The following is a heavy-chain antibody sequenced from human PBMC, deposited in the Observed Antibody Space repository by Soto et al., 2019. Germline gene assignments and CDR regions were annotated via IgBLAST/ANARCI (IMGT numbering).Heavy chain of an antibody. Sequence: SVKVSCKASGGTFNSYGINWVRQAPGQGLEWMGGIIPIFGTAKYAQKFQGRVTITADESTSTAYMELSSLTSEDTAVYYCARSIGSSSIYFDYWGQGTLVTVSS. V-gene: IGHV1-69*13. J-gene: IGHJ4*02. CDR1: GGTFNSYG. CDR2: IIPIFGTA. D-gene: IGHD6-6*01. CDR3: ARSIGSSSIYFDY.